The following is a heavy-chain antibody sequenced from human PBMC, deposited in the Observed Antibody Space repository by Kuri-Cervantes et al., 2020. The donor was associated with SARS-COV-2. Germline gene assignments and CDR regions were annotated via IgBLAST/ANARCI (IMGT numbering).Heavy chain of an antibody. CDR1: GYSISSGYY. CDR3: ASSSWYKYYFDY. Sequence: GSLRLSCAVSGYSISSGYYWSWIRQPPGKGLEWIGYIYYSGSTNYNPSLKSRVTISVDTSKNQFSLKLSSVTAADTAVYYCASSSWYKYYFDYWGQGTLVTVSS. D-gene: IGHD6-13*01. J-gene: IGHJ4*02. V-gene: IGHV4-61*01. CDR2: IYYSGST.